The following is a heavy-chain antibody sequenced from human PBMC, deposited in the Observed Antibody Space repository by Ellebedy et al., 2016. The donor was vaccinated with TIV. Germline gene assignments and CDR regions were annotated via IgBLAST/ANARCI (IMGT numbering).Heavy chain of an antibody. Sequence: MPGGSLRLSCTVSGDSISSSSYYWGWIRQPPGKGLEWIGSIYYSGSTYYNPSLKRRVTISVDTSKKQFSLKLNSVTAADTARYYCVRGSRVEKWFDPWGQGTLVTVSS. CDR3: VRGSRVEKWFDP. CDR1: GDSISSSSYY. J-gene: IGHJ5*02. D-gene: IGHD2-15*01. V-gene: IGHV4-39*07. CDR2: IYYSGST.